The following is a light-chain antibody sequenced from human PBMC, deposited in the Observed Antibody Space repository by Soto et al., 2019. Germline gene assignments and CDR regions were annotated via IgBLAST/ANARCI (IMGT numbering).Light chain of an antibody. J-gene: IGLJ2*01. CDR2: VGTGGIVG. Sequence: QLVLTQPPSASASLGASVTLTCTLSSGYSNYKVDWYQQRPGKGPRFVMRVGTGGIVGSKGDGIPDRFSVLGSGLNRYLTIKNIQEEDESDYHCGADPGSGSNFVYYVVFGGGTKLTVL. CDR1: SGYSNYK. CDR3: GADPGSGSNFVYYVV. V-gene: IGLV9-49*01.